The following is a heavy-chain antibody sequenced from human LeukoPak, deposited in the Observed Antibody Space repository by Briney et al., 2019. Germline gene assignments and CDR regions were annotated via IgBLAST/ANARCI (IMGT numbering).Heavy chain of an antibody. V-gene: IGHV4-38-2*02. CDR2: IYHSGNT. Sequence: SETLSLTCTVSGYSISSGYYWGWIRQPPGKGLEWIGSIYHSGNTYYSPSLKSRVTISVDTSKNQFSLKLNSVTAADTAVSYCARGDYSSSWYEYNWFDPWGQGTLVTVSS. J-gene: IGHJ5*02. CDR3: ARGDYSSSWYEYNWFDP. CDR1: GYSISSGYY. D-gene: IGHD6-13*01.